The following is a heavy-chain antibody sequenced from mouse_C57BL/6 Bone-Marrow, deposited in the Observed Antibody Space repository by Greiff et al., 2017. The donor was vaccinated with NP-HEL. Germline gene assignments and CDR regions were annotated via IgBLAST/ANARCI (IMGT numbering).Heavy chain of an antibody. CDR3: ASPSSPVDAMDY. J-gene: IGHJ4*01. CDR2: IYPRSGNT. V-gene: IGHV1-81*01. D-gene: IGHD2-10*02. CDR1: GYTFTSYG. Sequence: QVQLQQSGAELARPGASVKLSCKASGYTFTSYGISWVKQSTGQGLEWIGEIYPRSGNTYYNEKFKGKATLTADKSSSTAYMELRNLTSEDSAVYFCASPSSPVDAMDYWGQGTSVTVSS.